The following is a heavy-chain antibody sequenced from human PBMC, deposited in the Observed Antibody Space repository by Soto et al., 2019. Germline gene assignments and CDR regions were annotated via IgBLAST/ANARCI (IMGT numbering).Heavy chain of an antibody. CDR1: GFTFSSYG. Sequence: QVQLVESGGGVVQPGRSLRLSCAASGFTFSSYGMHWVRQAPGKGLEWVAVISYDGSNKYYADSVKGRFTISRDNSKNTLYLQMNSLSDEDTAVYYCAKDLGADYGGYESGHEHWFYPWGQGTLVTVSS. CDR3: AKDLGADYGGYESGHEHWFYP. D-gene: IGHD4-17*01. CDR2: ISYDGSNK. V-gene: IGHV3-30*18. J-gene: IGHJ5*02.